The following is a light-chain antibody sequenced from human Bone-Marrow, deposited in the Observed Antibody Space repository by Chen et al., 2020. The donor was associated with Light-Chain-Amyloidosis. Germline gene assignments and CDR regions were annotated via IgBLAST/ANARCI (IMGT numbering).Light chain of an antibody. J-gene: IGLJ3*02. Sequence: QSALTQPASVSGSPGQPIPISCTGTSSDVGGYNYVSWYQQHPGKAPKLMIYDVSNRPSGVSNRFSGSKSGNTASLTISGLQAEDEADYYCSSYTSSSTLGVFGGGTKLTVL. CDR2: DVS. V-gene: IGLV2-14*01. CDR1: SSDVGGYNY. CDR3: SSYTSSSTLGV.